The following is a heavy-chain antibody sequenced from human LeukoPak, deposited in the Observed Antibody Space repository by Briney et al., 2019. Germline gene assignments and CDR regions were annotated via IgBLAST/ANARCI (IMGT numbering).Heavy chain of an antibody. D-gene: IGHD5-12*01. CDR2: INPSGGST. Sequence: ASVKVSCKASGYTFTSYYMHWVRQAPGQGLEWMGIINPSGGSTSYAQKFQGRATMTRDTSTSTVYMELSSLRSEDTAVYYCARSLYSGYDEGLIWFDPWGQGTLVTVSS. J-gene: IGHJ5*02. V-gene: IGHV1-46*01. CDR1: GYTFTSYY. CDR3: ARSLYSGYDEGLIWFDP.